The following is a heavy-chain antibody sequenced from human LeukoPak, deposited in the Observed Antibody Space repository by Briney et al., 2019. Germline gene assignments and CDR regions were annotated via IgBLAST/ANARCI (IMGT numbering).Heavy chain of an antibody. CDR3: ARGLRQGSAWSWGPKEKSYQYMDV. CDR1: GGSFSSHY. CDR2: INPRGST. V-gene: IGHV4-34*01. D-gene: IGHD6-19*01. J-gene: IGHJ6*04. Sequence: SETLSLTCGVSGGSFSSHYWTWIRQPPGKGLEWIGEINPRGSTNYNPSLESRVTVSADTSRNQLSLSLTSVTAADSAVYFCARGLRQGSAWSWGPKEKSYQYMDVWGTGTTVIISS.